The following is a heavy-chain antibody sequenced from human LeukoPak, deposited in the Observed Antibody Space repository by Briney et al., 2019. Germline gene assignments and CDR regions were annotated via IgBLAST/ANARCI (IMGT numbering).Heavy chain of an antibody. J-gene: IGHJ4*02. CDR1: GYRFTSYW. Sequence: GESLKISCKGSGYRFTSYWIGWVRQMPGKGREWMGIIRPGNSETRYSPSFQGQFTFSVDRSITTAYLQWSSLKASDTAIYYCARQADGDKPRDYWGQGTLVTVSS. CDR2: IRPGNSET. CDR3: ARQADGDKPRDY. D-gene: IGHD5-24*01. V-gene: IGHV5-51*01.